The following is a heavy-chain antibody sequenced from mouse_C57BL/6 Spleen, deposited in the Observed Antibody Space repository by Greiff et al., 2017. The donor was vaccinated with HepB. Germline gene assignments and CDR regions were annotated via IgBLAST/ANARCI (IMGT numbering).Heavy chain of an antibody. D-gene: IGHD2-1*01. CDR3: ARPGNYGGDAMDY. V-gene: IGHV5-6*01. J-gene: IGHJ4*01. CDR2: ISSGGSYT. Sequence: EVQLVESGGDLVKPGGSLKLSCAASGFTFSSYGMSWVRQTPDKRLEWVATISSGGSYTYYPDSVKGRFTISRDNAKNTLYLQMSSLKSEDTAMYYCARPGNYGGDAMDYWGQGTSVTVSS. CDR1: GFTFSSYG.